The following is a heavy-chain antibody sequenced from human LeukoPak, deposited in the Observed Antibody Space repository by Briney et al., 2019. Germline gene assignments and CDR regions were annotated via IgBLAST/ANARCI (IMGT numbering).Heavy chain of an antibody. CDR2: INPNSGGT. D-gene: IGHD5-18*01. V-gene: IGHV1-2*02. Sequence: ASVKVSCKASGYTFTGYYMHWVRQAPGQGLEWMGWINPNSGGTNYAQKFQGRVTITRDTSISTAYMELSRLRSDDTAVYYCASGKGGYSYGYDWFDHWGQGTLVTVSS. CDR3: ASGKGGYSYGYDWFDH. J-gene: IGHJ5*02. CDR1: GYTFTGYY.